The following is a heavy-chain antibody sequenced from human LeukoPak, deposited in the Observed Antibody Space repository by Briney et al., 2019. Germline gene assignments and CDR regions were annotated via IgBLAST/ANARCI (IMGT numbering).Heavy chain of an antibody. J-gene: IGHJ4*02. CDR3: AKVLGSRIAVSDPFDY. CDR1: GFSFSGFA. D-gene: IGHD2-21*01. CDR2: ISGSGGTI. V-gene: IGHV3-23*01. Sequence: GSLRLSCAASGFSFSGFAMNWVRQAPGKGLEWVPAISGSGGTIFYADSVKGRFTISRDHSKNTVYLQMNSLRAEDTAVYYCAKVLGSRIAVSDPFDYWGQGTLVTVSS.